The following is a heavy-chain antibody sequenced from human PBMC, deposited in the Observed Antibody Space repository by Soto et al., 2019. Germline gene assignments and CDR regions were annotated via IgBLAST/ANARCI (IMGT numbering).Heavy chain of an antibody. Sequence: PSETLSLTCTVSGGSISSYYWSWIRQPPGKGLEWIGYIYYSGSTNYNPSLKSRVTISVDTSKNQFPLKLSSVTTADTAVYYCARLWFGEPVDYWGQGTLVTVSS. D-gene: IGHD3-10*01. V-gene: IGHV4-59*08. CDR2: IYYSGST. CDR3: ARLWFGEPVDY. CDR1: GGSISSYY. J-gene: IGHJ4*02.